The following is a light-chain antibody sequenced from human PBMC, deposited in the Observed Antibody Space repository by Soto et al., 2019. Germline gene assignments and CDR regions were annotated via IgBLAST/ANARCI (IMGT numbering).Light chain of an antibody. V-gene: IGKV3-11*01. Sequence: EIVLTQSPSTLSSSPGKRATLSCRASQTVSNKLAWYQHKPGQAPRLLIYDASNRATGIPARFSGSGSGTDFTLNISSLEPEDFAVYYCQQRSNWPPITFGQGTRLEIK. CDR2: DAS. J-gene: IGKJ5*01. CDR1: QTVSNK. CDR3: QQRSNWPPIT.